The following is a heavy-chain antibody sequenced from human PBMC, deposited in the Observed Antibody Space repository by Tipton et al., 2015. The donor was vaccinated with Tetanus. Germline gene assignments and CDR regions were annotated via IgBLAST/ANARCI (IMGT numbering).Heavy chain of an antibody. Sequence: TLSLTCAVSGGSISSGGYSWTWIRQPPGKGLQWIGYMYYSGTTHYNPSLKSRVTISIDRSKNQLSPKLTSVTAADTAVYYCARATSTGPAYNWFDPWGQGTLVTVSS. V-gene: IGHV4-30-2*01. J-gene: IGHJ5*02. D-gene: IGHD2-8*02. CDR3: ARATSTGPAYNWFDP. CDR2: MYYSGTT. CDR1: GGSISSGGYS.